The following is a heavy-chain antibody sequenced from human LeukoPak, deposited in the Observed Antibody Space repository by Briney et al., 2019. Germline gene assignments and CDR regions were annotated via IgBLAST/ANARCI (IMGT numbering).Heavy chain of an antibody. CDR3: ARRIMITFGGVIARDYFDY. J-gene: IGHJ4*02. V-gene: IGHV4-39*01. D-gene: IGHD3-16*02. CDR1: GGSISSSSYY. CDR2: IYYSGST. Sequence: SETLSLTCTVSGGSISSSSYYWGWIRQPPGKGLGWIGSIYYSGSTYYNPSLKSRVTISVDTSKNQFSLKLSSVTAADTAVYYCARRIMITFGGVIARDYFDYWGQGTLVTVSS.